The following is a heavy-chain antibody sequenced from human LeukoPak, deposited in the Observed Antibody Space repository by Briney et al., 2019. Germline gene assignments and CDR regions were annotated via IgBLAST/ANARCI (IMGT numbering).Heavy chain of an antibody. CDR2: FDPEDGET. Sequence: ASVKVSCKVSGYTLTELSMHWVRQAPGKGLEWMGGFDPEDGETIYAQKFQGRVTMTEDTSTDTAYMELSSLRSEDTAVYYCATPKGRYYNSSGFPTFDYWGQGTLVIVSS. CDR1: GYTLTELS. CDR3: ATPKGRYYNSSGFPTFDY. V-gene: IGHV1-24*01. J-gene: IGHJ4*02. D-gene: IGHD3-22*01.